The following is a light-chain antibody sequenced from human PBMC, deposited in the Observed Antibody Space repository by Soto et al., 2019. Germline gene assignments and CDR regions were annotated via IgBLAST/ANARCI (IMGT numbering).Light chain of an antibody. J-gene: IGKJ1*01. CDR2: KAS. V-gene: IGKV1-5*03. Sequence: DIQMTQSPSTLSGSVGDRVTITCRASQTISSWLAWYQQKPGKAPKLLIYKASTLKSGVPSRFSGSGSGTEFTLTISSLQPDDFATYYCQHYNSYSLTVGQGTKV. CDR3: QHYNSYSLT. CDR1: QTISSW.